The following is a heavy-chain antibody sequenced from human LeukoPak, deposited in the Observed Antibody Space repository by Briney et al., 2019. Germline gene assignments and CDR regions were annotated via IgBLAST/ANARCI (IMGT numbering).Heavy chain of an antibody. CDR3: ARSPDYYDSSEDY. D-gene: IGHD3-22*01. Sequence: GRSLRLSCAASGFTFSSYEMNWVRQAPGKGLEWVSYISSSGSTIYYADSVKGRFTISRDNAKNSLYLQMNSLRAEDTAVYYCARSPDYYDSSEDYWGQGTLVTVSS. CDR1: GFTFSSYE. V-gene: IGHV3-48*03. CDR2: ISSSGSTI. J-gene: IGHJ4*02.